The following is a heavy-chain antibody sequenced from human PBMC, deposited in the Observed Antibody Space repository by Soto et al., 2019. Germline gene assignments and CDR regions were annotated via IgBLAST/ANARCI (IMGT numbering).Heavy chain of an antibody. V-gene: IGHV3-33*01. CDR2: IWYDGSNK. CDR3: ARDRERYYYDSSGLAFDY. D-gene: IGHD3-22*01. CDR1: GFTFSSYG. Sequence: GGSLRLSCAASGFTFSSYGMHWVRQAPGKGLEWVAVIWYDGSNKYYADSVKGRFTISRDNSKNTLYLQMNSLGAEDTAVYYCARDRERYYYDSSGLAFDYWGQGTLVTVSS. J-gene: IGHJ4*02.